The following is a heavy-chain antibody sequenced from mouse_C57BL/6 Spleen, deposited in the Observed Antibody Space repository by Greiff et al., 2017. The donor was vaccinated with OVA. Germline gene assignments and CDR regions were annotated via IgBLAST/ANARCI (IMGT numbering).Heavy chain of an antibody. Sequence: QVQLQQPGAELVKPGASVKVSCKASGYTFTSYWMHWVKQRPGQGLEWIGRIHPYDSDTNYNQKFKGKATLTVDKSSSTAYMQLRSLTSEDSAVYDWASHIRSSAYCYFDVWGTGTTVTVSS. V-gene: IGHV1-74*01. CDR1: GYTFTSYW. D-gene: IGHD1-1*01. J-gene: IGHJ1*03. CDR2: IHPYDSDT. CDR3: ASHIRSSAYCYFDV.